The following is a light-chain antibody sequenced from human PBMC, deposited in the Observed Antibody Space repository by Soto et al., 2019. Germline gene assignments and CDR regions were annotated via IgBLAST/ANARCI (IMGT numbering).Light chain of an antibody. J-gene: IGKJ4*01. CDR3: QQRSNWPPLT. CDR1: QNVSRF. CDR2: DAS. V-gene: IGKV3-11*01. Sequence: EIVLTQSPATLSLSPGESATLSCRASQNVSRFLAWYQRRPGQAPRLLIYDASKRASDIPARFSGSGSGTDFTLTISSLEPEDSAVYYCQQRSNWPPLTFGGGTKVEIK.